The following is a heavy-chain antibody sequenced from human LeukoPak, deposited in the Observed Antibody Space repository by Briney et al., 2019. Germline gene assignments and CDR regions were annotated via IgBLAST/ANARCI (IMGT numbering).Heavy chain of an antibody. V-gene: IGHV4-34*01. CDR2: INHSGST. CDR1: GGSFSGYY. Sequence: SETLSLTCAVYGGSFSGYYWSWIRQPPGKGLEWIGEINHSGSTNYNPSLKSRVTISVDTSKNQFSLKLSSVTAADTAVYYCARVDAHILTGYYNAWYFDYWGQGTLVTVSS. CDR3: ARVDAHILTGYYNAWYFDY. J-gene: IGHJ4*02. D-gene: IGHD3-9*01.